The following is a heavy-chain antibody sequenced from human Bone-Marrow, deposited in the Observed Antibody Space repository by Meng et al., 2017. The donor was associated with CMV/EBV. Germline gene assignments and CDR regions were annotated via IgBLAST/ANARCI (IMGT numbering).Heavy chain of an antibody. Sequence: SETLSLTCDVHGGSLSDHYWNWIRQSPGKGLEWIGEINHSGSTNYNPSLKSRVTISVDTSKKQTSLKLSSVTAADTAVYYCARGRGLGDYWGQGTLVTVSS. J-gene: IGHJ4*02. D-gene: IGHD3-16*01. CDR3: ARGRGLGDY. V-gene: IGHV4-34*01. CDR1: GGSLSDHY. CDR2: INHSGST.